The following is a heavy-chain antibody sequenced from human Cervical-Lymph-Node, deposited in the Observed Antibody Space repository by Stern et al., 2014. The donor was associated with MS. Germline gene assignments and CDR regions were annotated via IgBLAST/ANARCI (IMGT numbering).Heavy chain of an antibody. CDR1: GYTFTSYW. V-gene: IGHV5-51*01. J-gene: IGHJ4*02. CDR2: IFSGGSDI. Sequence: VQLVQSGPEVKRPGESLKISCQASGYTFTSYWIGWVRQMPGKGLEWIAIIFSGGSDIRYSPSFQGQVTISADKSSSTAYLQWNPLKASDTAIYYCARQRYFDYWGQGTLVTVSS. CDR3: ARQRYFDY.